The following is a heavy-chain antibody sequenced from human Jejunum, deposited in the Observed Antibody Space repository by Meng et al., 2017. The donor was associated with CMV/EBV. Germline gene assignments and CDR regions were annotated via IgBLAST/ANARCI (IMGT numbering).Heavy chain of an antibody. CDR3: AKDHDFVTGKDYHYAMDV. J-gene: IGHJ6*02. CDR2: MRYDGTTT. V-gene: IGHV3-30*02. CDR1: SGSA. Sequence: SGSAVHWVRQAPGKGLEWVSFMRYDGTTTYYADSVKGRFTISRDNSKNTLYLQMNSLRPEDTAVYYCAKDHDFVTGKDYHYAMDVWGQGTTVTVSS. D-gene: IGHD2-21*02.